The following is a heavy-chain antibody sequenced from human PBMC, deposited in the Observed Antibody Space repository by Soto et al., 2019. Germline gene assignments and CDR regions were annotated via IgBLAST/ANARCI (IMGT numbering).Heavy chain of an antibody. V-gene: IGHV1-2*04. CDR1: GYTFTGYY. CDR2: INPNSGGT. D-gene: IGHD1-26*01. Sequence: QVQLVQSGAEVTKPGASVKVSCKASGYTFTGYYMHWVRQAPGQGLEWMGWINPNSGGTNYAQEFQGWVPITRDTSISTAYMELSRLRSDDTAVYYCARARRPSYNIHYYGMDVWGQGTTVTVSS. CDR3: ARARRPSYNIHYYGMDV. J-gene: IGHJ6*02.